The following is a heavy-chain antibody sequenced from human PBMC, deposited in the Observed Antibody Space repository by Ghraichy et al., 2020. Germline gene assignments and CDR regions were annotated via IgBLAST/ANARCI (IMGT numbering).Heavy chain of an antibody. Sequence: SETLSLTCAVYGGSFSGYYWSWIRQPPGKGLEWIGEINHSGSTNYNPSLKSRVTISVDTSKNQFSLKLSSVTAADTAVYYCARWIGLRGNSSGYYFDYWGQGTLVTVSS. V-gene: IGHV4-34*01. CDR3: ARWIGLRGNSSGYYFDY. CDR2: INHSGST. D-gene: IGHD3-22*01. CDR1: GGSFSGYY. J-gene: IGHJ4*02.